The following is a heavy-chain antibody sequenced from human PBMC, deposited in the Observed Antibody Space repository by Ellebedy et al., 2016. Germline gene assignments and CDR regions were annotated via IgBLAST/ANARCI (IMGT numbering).Heavy chain of an antibody. Sequence: GESLKISCTASGFTFGDYAMSWFRQAPGKGLEWVGFIRSKAYGGTTEYAASVKGRFTISRDDSKSIAYLQMNSLKTEDTAVYYCTTDMAVVGPFDIWGQGTMVTVSS. CDR3: TTDMAVVGPFDI. V-gene: IGHV3-49*03. CDR1: GFTFGDYA. J-gene: IGHJ3*02. D-gene: IGHD2-15*01. CDR2: IRSKAYGGTT.